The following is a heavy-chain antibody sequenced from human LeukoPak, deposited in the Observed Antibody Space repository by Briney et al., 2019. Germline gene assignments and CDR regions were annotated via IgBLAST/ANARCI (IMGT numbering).Heavy chain of an antibody. Sequence: SQTLSLTCTVSGGSISSGSYYWSWIRQPAGKGLEWIGRIYTSGSTNYNPSLKSRVTISVDTSKSQFSLKLSSVTAADTAVYYCARGPTYCSSSSCLQGEWGQGTLVTVSS. CDR1: GGSISSGSYY. CDR2: IYTSGST. CDR3: ARGPTYCSSSSCLQGE. D-gene: IGHD2-15*01. J-gene: IGHJ4*02. V-gene: IGHV4-61*02.